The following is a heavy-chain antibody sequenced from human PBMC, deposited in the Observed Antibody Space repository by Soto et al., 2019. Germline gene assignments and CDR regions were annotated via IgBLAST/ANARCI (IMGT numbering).Heavy chain of an antibody. D-gene: IGHD2-15*01. V-gene: IGHV3-48*04. J-gene: IGHJ4*02. CDR3: ARNPYCSDGSCYDPYYFDY. CDR1: GFTFSSYS. Sequence: GGSLRLSCAASGFTFSSYSMNWVRQAPGKGLEWASYTSSSGSTIYYADSVKGRFTMSRDNAKDSMYLHMDSLRVEDTAVYYCARNPYCSDGSCYDPYYFDYWGQLTLVTVSS. CDR2: TSSSGSTI.